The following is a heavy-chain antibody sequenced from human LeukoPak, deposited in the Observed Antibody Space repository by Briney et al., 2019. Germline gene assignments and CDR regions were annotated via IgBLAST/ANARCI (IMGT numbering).Heavy chain of an antibody. CDR1: GFTFSSYA. J-gene: IGHJ3*02. CDR2: ISGSGGST. CDR3: AKDGFLLWRGAFDI. D-gene: IGHD2-21*01. V-gene: IGHV3-23*01. Sequence: GGSLRLSCAASGFTFSSYAMSWVRQAPGKGLEWDSAISGSGGSTYYADSVKGRFTISRDNSKNTLWLQMNSLRAEDTAAYYCAKDGFLLWRGAFDIWGQGTMVTVSS.